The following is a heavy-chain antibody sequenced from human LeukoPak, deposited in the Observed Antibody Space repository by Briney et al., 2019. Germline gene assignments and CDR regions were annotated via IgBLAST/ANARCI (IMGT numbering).Heavy chain of an antibody. Sequence: GESLKISCRFSGFDFTRDWIGWVRLMPGKGLEWMGIIFPDDSDTRYSPSFQGQVTLSADRSISTAYLQWSSLKASDTAIYYCARRDPTTVTAFDYWGQGTLVTVSS. CDR1: GFDFTRDW. J-gene: IGHJ4*02. CDR2: IFPDDSDT. D-gene: IGHD4-17*01. CDR3: ARRDPTTVTAFDY. V-gene: IGHV5-51*01.